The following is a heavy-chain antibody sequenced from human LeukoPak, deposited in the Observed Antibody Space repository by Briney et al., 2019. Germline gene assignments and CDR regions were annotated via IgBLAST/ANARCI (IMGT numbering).Heavy chain of an antibody. Sequence: GGSLRLSCATSGFTFSHYGMHWVRQAPGRGLDWVAHIRYDESDKYYADSVKGRFTISRDISKNTVYLQMNSLRVEDTAVYYCAKDFNWAFDYWGQGTLVTVSS. J-gene: IGHJ4*02. CDR2: IRYDESDK. D-gene: IGHD1-1*01. CDR1: GFTFSHYG. V-gene: IGHV3-30*02. CDR3: AKDFNWAFDY.